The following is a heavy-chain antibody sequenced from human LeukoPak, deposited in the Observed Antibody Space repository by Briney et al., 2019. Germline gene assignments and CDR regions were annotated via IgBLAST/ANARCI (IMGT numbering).Heavy chain of an antibody. V-gene: IGHV4-30-4*01. CDR3: ARVQTRDIRTDY. CDR1: GGSISSGYYY. D-gene: IGHD3-9*01. CDR2: IYYSGST. Sequence: PSQTLSLTCTVSGGSISSGYYYWSWIRQPPGKGLEWIGYIYYSGSTYYNPSLKSRVTISVDRSKNQFSLKLSSVTAADTAVYYCARVQTRDIRTDYWGQGTLVTVSS. J-gene: IGHJ4*02.